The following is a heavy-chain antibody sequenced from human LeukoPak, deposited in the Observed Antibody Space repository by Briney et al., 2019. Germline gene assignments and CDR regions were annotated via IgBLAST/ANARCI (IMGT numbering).Heavy chain of an antibody. D-gene: IGHD2-21*01. CDR2: IVPIFVTP. CDR1: GISSSTYT. CDR3: ASGGACGGECYRYLLDY. V-gene: IGHV1-69*13. Sequence: SVKVSCKASGISSSTYTISWVRQAPGQGLEWMGGIVPIFVTPDYAQKCQDRVTITADESMRTVYMELRSLRSEDTAVFYCASGGACGGECYRYLLDYWGQGTLVNVSS. J-gene: IGHJ4*02.